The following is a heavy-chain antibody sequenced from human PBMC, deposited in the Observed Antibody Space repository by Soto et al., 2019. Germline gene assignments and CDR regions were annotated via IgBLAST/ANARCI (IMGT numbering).Heavy chain of an antibody. CDR1: GFTFSSYA. CDR3: AKGFCSSTSCPWGFDP. D-gene: IGHD2-2*01. Sequence: GGSLRLSCAASGFTFSSYAMSWVRQAPGKGLEWVSAISGSGGSTYYADSVKGRFTISRDNSKNTLYLQMNSLRAEDTAVYYCAKGFCSSTSCPWGFDPWGQGTLVTVSS. CDR2: ISGSGGST. V-gene: IGHV3-23*01. J-gene: IGHJ5*02.